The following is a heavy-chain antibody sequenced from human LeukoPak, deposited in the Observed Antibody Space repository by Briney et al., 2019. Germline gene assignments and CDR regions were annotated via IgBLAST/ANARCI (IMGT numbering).Heavy chain of an antibody. J-gene: IGHJ4*02. CDR1: GFTFSSYW. CDR3: VKNDGWFHLAQ. Sequence: GGSLRLSCAASGFTFSSYWMSWVRQAPGKGLEWVGHIKTDGSETYYLDSLKGRISISRDNTNNALYLQMNSLRVEDTAVYYCVKNDGWFHLAQWGQERWSPSPQ. V-gene: IGHV3-7*03. CDR2: IKTDGSET. D-gene: IGHD6-19*01.